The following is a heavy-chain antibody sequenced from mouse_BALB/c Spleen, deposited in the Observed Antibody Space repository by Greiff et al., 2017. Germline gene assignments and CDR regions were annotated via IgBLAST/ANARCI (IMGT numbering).Heavy chain of an antibody. CDR2: ISSGGGST. J-gene: IGHJ4*01. CDR1: GFAFSSYD. CDR3: ARQGNGNYYAMDY. Sequence: EVQGVESGGGLVKPGGSLKLSCAASGFAFSSYDMSWVRQTPEKRLEWVAYISSGGGSTYYPDTVKGRFTISRDNAKNTLYLQMSSLKSEDTAMYYCARQGNGNYYAMDYWGQGTSVTVSS. V-gene: IGHV5-12-1*01. D-gene: IGHD2-1*01.